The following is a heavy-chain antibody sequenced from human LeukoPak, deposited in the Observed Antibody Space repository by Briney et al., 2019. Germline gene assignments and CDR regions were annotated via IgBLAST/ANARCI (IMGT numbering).Heavy chain of an antibody. J-gene: IGHJ4*02. CDR1: GGSISSYY. V-gene: IGHV4-59*01. D-gene: IGHD2/OR15-2a*01. CDR2: IYYSGST. CDR3: ALSSKSLSFDY. Sequence: SETLSLTCTVSGGSISSYYWSWIRQPPGKGLEWIGYIYYSGSTNYNPSLKSRVTISVDTSKNQFSLKLSSVTAADTAVYYCALSSKSLSFDYWGQGTLVTVSS.